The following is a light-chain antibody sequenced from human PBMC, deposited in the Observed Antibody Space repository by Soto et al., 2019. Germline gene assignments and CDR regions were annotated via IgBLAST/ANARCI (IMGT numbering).Light chain of an antibody. Sequence: EVVLTHSPATLSLSPGERATLSCRASQSVSRYLAWYQQKPGQAPRLLIYHASNRATGIPARFSGSGSGTDFTLTISSLEPEDFAIYYCQHHSNWLWTFGQGTKVDIK. J-gene: IGKJ1*01. V-gene: IGKV3-11*01. CDR3: QHHSNWLWT. CDR1: QSVSRY. CDR2: HAS.